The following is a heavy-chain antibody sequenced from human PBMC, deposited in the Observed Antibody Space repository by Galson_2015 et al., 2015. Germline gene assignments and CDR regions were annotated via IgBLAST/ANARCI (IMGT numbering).Heavy chain of an antibody. D-gene: IGHD6-19*01. Sequence: SLRLSCAASGFTFSTYAMSWVRQAPGKGLEWVSGVSGSGGSTNYADSVKARFTISRDNSKNTLYLQMDSLRAEDTAVYYCAKGYNSGWYYFDYWGQGTLVTVSS. CDR1: GFTFSTYA. CDR3: AKGYNSGWYYFDY. J-gene: IGHJ4*02. V-gene: IGHV3-23*01. CDR2: VSGSGGST.